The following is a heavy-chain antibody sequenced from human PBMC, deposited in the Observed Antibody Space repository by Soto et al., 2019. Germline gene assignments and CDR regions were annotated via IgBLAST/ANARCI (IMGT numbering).Heavy chain of an antibody. CDR2: IYPGDSDT. J-gene: IGHJ4*02. V-gene: IGHV5-51*01. CDR1: GFTFSDYW. CDR3: ARGWGPIATKFDY. D-gene: IGHD6-19*01. Sequence: PGESLKISCKASGFTFSDYWIGRLLQIPWKGLEWMGIIYPGDSDTRYSPSFQGQVTISADKSISTAYLQWSSLKASDTAMYYCARGWGPIATKFDYWGQGTVVTVSS.